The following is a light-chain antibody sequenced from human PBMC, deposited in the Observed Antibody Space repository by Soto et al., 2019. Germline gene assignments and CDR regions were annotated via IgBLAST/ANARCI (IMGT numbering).Light chain of an antibody. CDR1: SSDVGGYNY. V-gene: IGLV2-14*01. CDR3: NSYTSSSTRV. CDR2: EVS. J-gene: IGLJ3*02. Sequence: QSARTQPASVSGSPGQSITISCTGTSSDVGGYNYVSWYQQHPGKVPRLMIYEVSKRPSGVSNRFSGSKSGNTASLTISGLQAEDEADYYCNSYTSSSTRVFGGGTKLTVL.